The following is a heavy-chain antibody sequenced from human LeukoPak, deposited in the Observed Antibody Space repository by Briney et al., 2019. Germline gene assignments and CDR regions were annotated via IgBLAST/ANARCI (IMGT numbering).Heavy chain of an antibody. CDR3: AKRESYSNSPIDY. CDR1: GFTFSTYA. V-gene: IGHV3-23*01. J-gene: IGHJ4*02. CDR2: ISDNGYIT. D-gene: IGHD6-13*01. Sequence: GGSLSLSCAASGFTFSTYAMTWVRQAPGKGLEWVSSISDNGYITYYADSVRGRFTISRDNSKGTLYLQMSSLRAEDTAIYCCAKRESYSNSPIDYWGQGTLVTVSS.